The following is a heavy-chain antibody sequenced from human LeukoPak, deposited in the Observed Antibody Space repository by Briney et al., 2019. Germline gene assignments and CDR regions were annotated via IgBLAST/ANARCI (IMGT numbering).Heavy chain of an antibody. V-gene: IGHV3-53*01. J-gene: IGHJ4*02. CDR2: IYRGGST. CDR3: ARDIAVAGGGY. Sequence: GGSLRLFCAPSGFTVSSNYMSWVRHAPGEGREWVSVIYRGGSTYYADSVKGRFTISRDNSKNTLYLQMNSLRAEDTAVYYCARDIAVAGGGYWGQGTLVTVSS. CDR1: GFTVSSNY. D-gene: IGHD6-19*01.